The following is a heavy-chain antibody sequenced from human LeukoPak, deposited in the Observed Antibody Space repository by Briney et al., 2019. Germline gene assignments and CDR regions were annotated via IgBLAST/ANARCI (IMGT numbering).Heavy chain of an antibody. Sequence: ASVKVSFKASGYTFTSYGISWVRQAPGQGLEWMGWISAYNGNTNYAQKLQGRVTMTTDTSTSTAYMELRSLRSDDTAVYYCARDKRFNMITFGGVIVSTHFDYWGQGTLVTVSS. V-gene: IGHV1-18*01. CDR3: ARDKRFNMITFGGVIVSTHFDY. D-gene: IGHD3-16*02. CDR2: ISAYNGNT. J-gene: IGHJ4*02. CDR1: GYTFTSYG.